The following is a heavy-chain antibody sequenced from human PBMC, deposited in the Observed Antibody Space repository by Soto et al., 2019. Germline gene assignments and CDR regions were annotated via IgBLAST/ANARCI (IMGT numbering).Heavy chain of an antibody. Sequence: QVQLVKSGAEVKKPGASVKVSCKASGYTFTSYGISWVRQAPGQGLEWMGWISAYNGNTNYAQKLQGSVTMTTDTSTSTGYMALRSLRSDDTAVYYCARDQGDGDYGWYFDLWCRGTLVTVSS. V-gene: IGHV1-18*01. D-gene: IGHD4-17*01. CDR1: GYTFTSYG. J-gene: IGHJ2*01. CDR2: ISAYNGNT. CDR3: ARDQGDGDYGWYFDL.